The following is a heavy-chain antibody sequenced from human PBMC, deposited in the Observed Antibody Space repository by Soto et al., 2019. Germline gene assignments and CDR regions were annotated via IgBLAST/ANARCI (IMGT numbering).Heavy chain of an antibody. CDR3: AKAQTYYYGSGSYCFFDY. D-gene: IGHD3-10*01. Sequence: EVQLLESGGGLVQPGGSLRLSCAASGFTFSSYAMSWVRQAPGKGLEWVSAISGSGGSTYYADSVKGRFTISRDNSKNTLYLQMNSLRAEDTAVYYCAKAQTYYYGSGSYCFFDYWGQGTLVTVSS. V-gene: IGHV3-23*01. CDR1: GFTFSSYA. J-gene: IGHJ4*02. CDR2: ISGSGGST.